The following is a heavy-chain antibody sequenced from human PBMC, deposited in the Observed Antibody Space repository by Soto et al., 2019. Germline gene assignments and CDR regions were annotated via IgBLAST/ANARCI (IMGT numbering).Heavy chain of an antibody. D-gene: IGHD1-26*01. Sequence: ASETLSLTCTLSGGSITSTSYYWGWIRQSPGKGLEWIGSIYYSGNTYYNPSFKSRVTISVDTSKNQFSLKLSSVTAADTAVYYCARVGGISSGSYFRSLYYFDYWGQGTLVTVSS. CDR2: IYYSGNT. V-gene: IGHV4-39*07. CDR1: GGSITSTSYY. CDR3: ARVGGISSGSYFRSLYYFDY. J-gene: IGHJ4*02.